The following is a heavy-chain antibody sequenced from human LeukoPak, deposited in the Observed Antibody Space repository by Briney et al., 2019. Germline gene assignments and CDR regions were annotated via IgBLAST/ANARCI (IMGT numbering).Heavy chain of an antibody. CDR1: GGSISSYY. CDR3: ARARRDGYTLGDLFDY. CDR2: IYYSGST. V-gene: IGHV4-59*01. D-gene: IGHD5-24*01. J-gene: IGHJ4*02. Sequence: PSETLSLTCTVSGGSISSYYWSWVRQPPGKGLEWIGYIYYSGSTNYNPSLKSRVTISVDTSKNQFSLKLSSVTAADTAVYYCARARRDGYTLGDLFDYWGQGTLVTVSS.